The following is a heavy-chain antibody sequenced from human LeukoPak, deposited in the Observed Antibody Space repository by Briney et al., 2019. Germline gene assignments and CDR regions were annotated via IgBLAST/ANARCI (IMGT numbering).Heavy chain of an antibody. CDR1: GGSISSYY. J-gene: IGHJ4*02. Sequence: SETLSLTCTVSGGSISSYYWSWIRQPPGKGLEGIGYIYYSGSTNYNPSLKSRVTISVDTSKNQFSLKLSSETAADTAVYYCARSPLRYFDWHWGQGTLVTVSS. D-gene: IGHD3-9*01. CDR2: IYYSGST. CDR3: ARSPLRYFDWH. V-gene: IGHV4-59*01.